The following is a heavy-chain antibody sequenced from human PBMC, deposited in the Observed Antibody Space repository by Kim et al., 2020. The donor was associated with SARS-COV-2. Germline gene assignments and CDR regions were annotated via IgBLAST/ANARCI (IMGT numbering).Heavy chain of an antibody. V-gene: IGHV1-46*01. CDR3: TRGPQIRKWDFWIGYPY. CDR2: INPNVGNT. CDR1: GYIFSNFY. Sequence: ASVKVSCKTSGYIFSNFYLYWVRQAPGHGLEWMGMINPNVGNTRYAQKFLGRFIVTRDTATSTLYMDLSSLRPEDTAVYYCTRGPQIRKWDFWIGYPYWGKGTLVTVS. J-gene: IGHJ4*02. D-gene: IGHD3-3*01.